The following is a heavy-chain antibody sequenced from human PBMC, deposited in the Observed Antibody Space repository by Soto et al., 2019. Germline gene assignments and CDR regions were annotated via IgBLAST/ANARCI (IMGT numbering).Heavy chain of an antibody. D-gene: IGHD3-10*01. Sequence: QVQLVQSGAEVKKPGASVKVSCKASGYTCTSYGISLVRQAPGQGLEWRGWISAYNVNPNDAEKFQSRVTMTTDTSTSTAYMELRSLRSDDTAVYYCAGGWFGEFVYDFDYWCQGTLVTVSS. CDR2: ISAYNVNP. CDR1: GYTCTSYG. CDR3: AGGWFGEFVYDFDY. J-gene: IGHJ4*02. V-gene: IGHV1-18*01.